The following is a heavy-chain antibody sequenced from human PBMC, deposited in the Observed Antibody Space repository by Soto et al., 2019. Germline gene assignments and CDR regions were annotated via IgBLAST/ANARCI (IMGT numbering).Heavy chain of an antibody. Sequence: PGGSLRLSCVASGFTFDDYAMHWVRQAPGKGLEWVSGIGWNSGGIGYADSVKGRFTISRDNAKNSLYLQMNSLTAEDTALYFCAKDSLTTMQNWLDPWGQGT. CDR3: AKDSLTTMQNWLDP. V-gene: IGHV3-9*01. CDR1: GFTFDDYA. J-gene: IGHJ5*02. D-gene: IGHD5-18*01. CDR2: IGWNSGGI.